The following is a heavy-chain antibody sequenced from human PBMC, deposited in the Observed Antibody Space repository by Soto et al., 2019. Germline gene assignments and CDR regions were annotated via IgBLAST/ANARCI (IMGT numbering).Heavy chain of an antibody. J-gene: IGHJ5*02. CDR2: ISYDGSNK. Sequence: GGSLRLSCAASGFTFSSYAMHWVRQAPGKGLEWVAVISYDGSNKYYADSVKGRFTISRDNSKNTLYLQMNSLRAEDTAVYYCARDLAYYYDSSGYYYGQNWFDPWGQGTLVTVSS. V-gene: IGHV3-30-3*01. CDR3: ARDLAYYYDSSGYYYGQNWFDP. CDR1: GFTFSSYA. D-gene: IGHD3-22*01.